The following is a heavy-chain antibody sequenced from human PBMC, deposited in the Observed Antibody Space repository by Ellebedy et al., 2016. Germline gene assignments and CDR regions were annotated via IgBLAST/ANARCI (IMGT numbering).Heavy chain of an antibody. Sequence: GESLKISCAASGFTFSSYWMHWVRQAPGKGLVWVSRINSDVSSTNYADSVKGRFTISRDNAKDTLYLQMNSLRGEDTAVYYCARDGMGAMPMDYWGQGTLVTVSS. D-gene: IGHD1-26*01. V-gene: IGHV3-74*01. J-gene: IGHJ4*02. CDR1: GFTFSSYW. CDR3: ARDGMGAMPMDY. CDR2: INSDVSST.